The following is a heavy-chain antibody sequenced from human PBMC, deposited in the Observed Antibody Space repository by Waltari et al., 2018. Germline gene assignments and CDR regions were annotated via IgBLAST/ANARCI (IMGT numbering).Heavy chain of an antibody. CDR2: INPNSGGT. J-gene: IGHJ6*02. V-gene: IGHV1-2*02. CDR3: ARAGLTSGYYYGMDV. CDR1: GYTFPGYY. Sequence: QVQLVQSGAEVKKPGASVKVSCQASGYTFPGYYMHWARQAPGQGLEWMGWINPNSGGTNYAQKFQGRVTMTRDTSISTAYMELSRLRSDDTAVYYCARAGLTSGYYYGMDVWGQGTTVTVSS. D-gene: IGHD3-10*01.